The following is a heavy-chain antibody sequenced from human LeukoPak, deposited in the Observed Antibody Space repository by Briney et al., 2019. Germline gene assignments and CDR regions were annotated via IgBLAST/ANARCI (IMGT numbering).Heavy chain of an antibody. CDR3: AKAGVIVVVPSHFDY. CDR1: GFTFDDYA. V-gene: IGHV3-9*01. J-gene: IGHJ4*02. Sequence: PGRSLRLSCAASGFTFDDYAKHWVRQAPGKGLEWVSGISWNSGSIGYADSVKGRFTISRDNAKNSLYLQMNSLRAEDTALYYCAKAGVIVVVPSHFDYWGQGTLVTVSS. CDR2: ISWNSGSI. D-gene: IGHD3-22*01.